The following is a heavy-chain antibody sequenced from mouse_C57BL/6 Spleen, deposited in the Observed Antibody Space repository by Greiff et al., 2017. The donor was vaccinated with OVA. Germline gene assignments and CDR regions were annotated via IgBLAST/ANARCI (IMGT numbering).Heavy chain of an antibody. CDR1: GYTFTSYW. J-gene: IGHJ1*03. Sequence: QVQLQQPGAELVRPGSSVKLSCKASGYTFTSYWMHWVKQRPIQGLEWIGNIDPSDSETHYNQKFKDKATLTVDKSSSTAYMQLSSLTSEDSAVYYWARSGITTVVGDWYFDVWGTGTTVTVSS. CDR3: ARSGITTVVGDWYFDV. CDR2: IDPSDSET. D-gene: IGHD1-1*01. V-gene: IGHV1-52*01.